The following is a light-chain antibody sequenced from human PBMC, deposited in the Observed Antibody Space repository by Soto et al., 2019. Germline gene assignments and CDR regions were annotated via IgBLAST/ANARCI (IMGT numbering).Light chain of an antibody. J-gene: IGKJ1*01. CDR3: QQFYNYPRT. CDR2: DAS. CDR1: QSISVW. V-gene: IGKV1-5*01. Sequence: DIQMTQSPSTLPASVGDRVTITCRASQSISVWLAWYQQKAGKAPNLLIYDASTLQTGVPSRFSGSGSGTDFTLTISYLQSEDFGTYYCQQFYNYPRTFGQGTKVDIK.